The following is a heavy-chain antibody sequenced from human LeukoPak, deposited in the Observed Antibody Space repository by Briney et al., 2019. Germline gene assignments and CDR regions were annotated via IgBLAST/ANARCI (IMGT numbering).Heavy chain of an antibody. CDR1: GGSISSYY. V-gene: IGHV4-59*01. CDR2: IYYSGST. Sequence: SETLSLTCTVSGGSISSYYWSWIRQPPGKGLEWIGYIYYSGSTNYNPSLKSRVTISVDTSKNQFSLKLTSVTAADTAVYYCARELGATVVNYGMDVWGQGTTVTVSS. D-gene: IGHD4-23*01. CDR3: ARELGATVVNYGMDV. J-gene: IGHJ6*02.